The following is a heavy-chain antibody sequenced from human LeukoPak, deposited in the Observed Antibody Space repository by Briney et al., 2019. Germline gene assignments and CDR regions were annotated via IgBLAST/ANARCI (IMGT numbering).Heavy chain of an antibody. CDR1: GYTFNSYG. Sequence: GASVKVSCKSSGYTFNSYGITWVRQAPGKGLEWMGGFDPEDGETIYAQKFQGRVTMTEDTSTDTAYMELSSLRSEDTAVYYCATASYRVVPAARSNWFDPWGQGTLVTVSS. CDR2: FDPEDGET. V-gene: IGHV1-24*01. D-gene: IGHD2-2*01. J-gene: IGHJ5*02. CDR3: ATASYRVVPAARSNWFDP.